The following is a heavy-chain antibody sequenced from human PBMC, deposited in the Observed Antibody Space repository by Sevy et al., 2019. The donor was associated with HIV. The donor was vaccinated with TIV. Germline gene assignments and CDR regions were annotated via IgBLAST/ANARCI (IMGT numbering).Heavy chain of an antibody. V-gene: IGHV3-53*01. CDR1: GFTVSSNY. D-gene: IGHD1-26*01. CDR3: ARIRVGATYDY. Sequence: GGSLRLSCAASGFTVSSNYMSWVRQAPGKGLEWVSVIYSGGSTYYADSVKGRFTISWDNSKNTLYLQMNSLKAEDTAVYYCARIRVGATYDYWGQGTLVTVSS. J-gene: IGHJ4*02. CDR2: IYSGGST.